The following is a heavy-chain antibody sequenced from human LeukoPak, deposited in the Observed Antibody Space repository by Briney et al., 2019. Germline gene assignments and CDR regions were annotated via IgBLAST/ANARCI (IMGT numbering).Heavy chain of an antibody. J-gene: IGHJ3*02. V-gene: IGHV3-11*01. CDR2: IYYTGSTM. Sequence: GGSLRLSCAASGFTFTDYYMNWIRQAPGKGLEWVSYIYYTGSTMSYADSLKDRFTISRDNAKNSLYLQMNSLRAEDTAVYYCARDFPGAFDIWGQGTLVTVSS. CDR3: ARDFPGAFDI. CDR1: GFTFTDYY.